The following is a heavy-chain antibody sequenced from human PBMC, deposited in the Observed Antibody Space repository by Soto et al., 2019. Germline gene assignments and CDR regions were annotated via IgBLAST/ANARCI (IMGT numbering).Heavy chain of an antibody. Sequence: GESLKISCKGSGYSFTSYWIGWVRQMPGKGLEWMGIIYPGDSDTRYSPSFQGQVTISADKSISTAYLQWSSLKASDTAMYYCARQRTFSSSRYESGYWGQGTLVTVSS. CDR1: GYSFTSYW. CDR3: ARQRTFSSSRYESGY. CDR2: IYPGDSDT. J-gene: IGHJ4*02. V-gene: IGHV5-51*01. D-gene: IGHD6-13*01.